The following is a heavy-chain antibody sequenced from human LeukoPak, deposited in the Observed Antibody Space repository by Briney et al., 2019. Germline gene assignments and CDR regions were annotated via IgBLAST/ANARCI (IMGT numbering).Heavy chain of an antibody. CDR1: GFTFSSYS. CDR3: GRGRAY. Sequence: GGSLRLSCAASGFTFSSYSMNLVRQAPGKGLEWVSYISSDSTTIYYADSVKGRFTISRDNAKNSLYRQMNSLRDEDTAVYYCGRGRAYWGQGTLVSVSS. V-gene: IGHV3-48*02. CDR2: ISSDSTTI. J-gene: IGHJ4*02.